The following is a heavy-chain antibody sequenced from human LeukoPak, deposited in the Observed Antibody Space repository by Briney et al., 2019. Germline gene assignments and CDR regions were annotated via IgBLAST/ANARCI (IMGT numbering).Heavy chain of an antibody. Sequence: GGSLRLSCAASGFTVSSNYMSWVRQAPGKGLGGVSVIYSGGSTYYADSVKGRFTISRDNSKNTLYLQMNSLRAEDTAVYYCARDRGYYYDSSGLWGQGTLVTVSS. V-gene: IGHV3-66*01. CDR3: ARDRGYYYDSSGL. J-gene: IGHJ4*02. CDR1: GFTVSSNY. D-gene: IGHD3-22*01. CDR2: IYSGGST.